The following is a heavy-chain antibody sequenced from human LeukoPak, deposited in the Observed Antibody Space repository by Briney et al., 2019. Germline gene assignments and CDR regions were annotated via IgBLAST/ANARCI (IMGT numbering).Heavy chain of an antibody. CDR3: AAATVFGEVIYY. J-gene: IGHJ4*02. CDR2: INWSGGST. V-gene: IGHV3-20*04. Sequence: GGSLRLSCAASGFTFDDYGLSWVRHAPGKGLEWVSGINWSGGSTGYEDSVKGRFAISRDNSNNTLYLQMNSLRPEDTAVYYCAAATVFGEVIYYWGQGTLVTVSS. D-gene: IGHD3-3*01. CDR1: GFTFDDYG.